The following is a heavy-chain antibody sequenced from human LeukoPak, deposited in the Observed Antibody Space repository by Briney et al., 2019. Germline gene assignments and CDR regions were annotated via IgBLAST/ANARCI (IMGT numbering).Heavy chain of an antibody. D-gene: IGHD2-2*01. V-gene: IGHV4-34*12. J-gene: IGHJ5*02. CDR2: VLHTGGT. CDR1: GYSLTNHY. Sequence: SETLSLTCAVYGYSLTNHYWIWIRQPPGKGLGWVGEVLHTGGTNYNPSLKSRVTISVDTSKNQFFLKLTSVTAADTAVYYCARGPAAIHPWGPGTLVTVSS. CDR3: ARGPAAIHP.